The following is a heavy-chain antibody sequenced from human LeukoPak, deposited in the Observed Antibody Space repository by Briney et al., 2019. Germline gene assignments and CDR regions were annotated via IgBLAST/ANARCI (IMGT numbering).Heavy chain of an antibody. CDR3: AKSGGYRLEPYFDY. J-gene: IGHJ4*02. Sequence: GGSLRLSCVASGFTFDDYGMGWVRQAPGKGLEWVSYISSRGSTIYYADSVKGRFTISRDNSKNTLYLQMNSLRAEDTAVYYCAKSGGYRLEPYFDYWGQGTLVTVSS. V-gene: IGHV3-23*01. CDR2: ISSRGSTI. D-gene: IGHD5-18*01. CDR1: GFTFDDYG.